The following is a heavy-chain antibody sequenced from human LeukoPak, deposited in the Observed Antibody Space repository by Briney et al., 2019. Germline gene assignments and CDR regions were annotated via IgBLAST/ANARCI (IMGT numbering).Heavy chain of an antibody. CDR2: ISAYNGNT. J-gene: IGHJ4*02. V-gene: IGHV1-18*01. D-gene: IGHD6-13*01. Sequence: ASVKVSCKASGYTFTSYGISWLRQAPGQGLEWMGWISAYNGNTNYAQKLQGRVTMTTDTSTSTAYMELRSLRSGDTAVYYCARGDTLYGSSAHAGYWGQGTLVTVSS. CDR3: ARGDTLYGSSAHAGY. CDR1: GYTFTSYG.